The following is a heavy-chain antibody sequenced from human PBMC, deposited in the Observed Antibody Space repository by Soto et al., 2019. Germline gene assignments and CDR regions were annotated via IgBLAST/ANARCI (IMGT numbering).Heavy chain of an antibody. CDR1: GYAFSAYA. Sequence: GASVKVSGKASGYAFSAYAIHWVRQAPGQSLEWMGWINPDNGDTKSSQKFQGRVTITRDTSASTVHMELNSLKSEDMAVYYCARRLKGDFSNGLEVWGQGTTVTVSS. CDR3: ARRLKGDFSNGLEV. V-gene: IGHV1-3*01. D-gene: IGHD3-16*01. J-gene: IGHJ6*02. CDR2: INPDNGDT.